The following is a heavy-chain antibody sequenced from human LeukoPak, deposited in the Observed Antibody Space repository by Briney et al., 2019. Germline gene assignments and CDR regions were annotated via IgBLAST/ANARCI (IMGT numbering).Heavy chain of an antibody. CDR3: ARQSTRYYYMDV. Sequence: SDTLSPTCTVAGGSISSSSYGWGWIRQPPGKGLEWIGSIYYSGNTYYNPSLKSRVTISVDTSKNQFSLKLSAVTAADTAVYYCARQSTRYYYMDVWGKGTTVTVSS. J-gene: IGHJ6*03. CDR2: IYYSGNT. V-gene: IGHV4-39*01. CDR1: GGSISSSSYG.